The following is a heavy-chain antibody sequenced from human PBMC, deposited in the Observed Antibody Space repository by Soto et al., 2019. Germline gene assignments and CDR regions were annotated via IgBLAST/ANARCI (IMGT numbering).Heavy chain of an antibody. CDR2: INGDGSST. Sequence: EVQLVESGGGLVQPGGSLRLSCAASGFISSNYWMHWVRQVPGKGLVWVSRINGDGSSTNYADSVKGRFTISRDNAKNTVYLHMNTLRAEDTAVYYCARGARGFYYFDSWGQGILVTVSS. D-gene: IGHD3-10*01. CDR1: GFISSNYW. CDR3: ARGARGFYYFDS. V-gene: IGHV3-74*01. J-gene: IGHJ4*02.